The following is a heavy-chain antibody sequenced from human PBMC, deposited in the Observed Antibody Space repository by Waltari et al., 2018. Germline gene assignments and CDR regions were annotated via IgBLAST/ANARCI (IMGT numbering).Heavy chain of an antibody. CDR2: INPGDSDT. CDR3: ARQGSTTQPFDY. Sequence: EVQLVQSGVEVKKPGESLKISCSGSGYSFTSYWIGWVRQMPGKGLEWMGIINPGDSDTRYSPSSQGQVTFSADKSIGTAYLQWRSLKASDTAIYYCARQGSTTQPFDYWGQGTLVTVSS. V-gene: IGHV5-51*01. D-gene: IGHD2-2*01. J-gene: IGHJ4*02. CDR1: GYSFTSYW.